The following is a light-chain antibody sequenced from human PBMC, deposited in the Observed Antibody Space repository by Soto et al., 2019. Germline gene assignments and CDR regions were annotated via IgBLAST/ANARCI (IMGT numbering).Light chain of an antibody. CDR3: QQYNSYWHT. CDR2: GAS. CDR1: QSVNSN. Sequence: EIVMTQSPATLSVSPGERATLSCRASQSVNSNLAWFQQKPGQPPRLLIYGASTRATGIAARFSGSGSGTEFTLTISSLRSEDFAVYYCQQYNSYWHTFGQGTKLEIK. V-gene: IGKV3-15*01. J-gene: IGKJ2*01.